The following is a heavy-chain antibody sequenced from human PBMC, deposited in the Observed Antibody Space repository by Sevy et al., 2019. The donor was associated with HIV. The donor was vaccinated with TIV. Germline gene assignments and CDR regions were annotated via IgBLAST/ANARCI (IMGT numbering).Heavy chain of an antibody. CDR1: GFTLRSYA. CDR2: ISGSGGGT. D-gene: IGHD6-19*01. J-gene: IGHJ4*02. V-gene: IGHV3-23*01. Sequence: GGSLRLSCAASGFTLRSYAMSWVRQAPGKGLEWVSGISGSGGGTYYTDSVKGRFTISRDNSKNTLYLEMNSLRAKDTDVYYCEKELYGSGWDPYDHWGQGTLVTVSS. CDR3: EKELYGSGWDPYDH.